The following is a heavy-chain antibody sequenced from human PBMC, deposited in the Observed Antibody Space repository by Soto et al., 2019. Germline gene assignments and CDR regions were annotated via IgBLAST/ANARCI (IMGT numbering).Heavy chain of an antibody. D-gene: IGHD1-1*01. V-gene: IGHV4-59*01. Sequence: SETLSLTCTVSGGSISSYYWSWIRQPPGKGLEWIGYIYYSGSTNYNPSLKSRVTISVDTSKNQFSLKLSSVTAADTAVYYCARGEYWNYYYYMDVWGKGTTVTVSS. CDR2: IYYSGST. CDR1: GGSISSYY. CDR3: ARGEYWNYYYYMDV. J-gene: IGHJ6*03.